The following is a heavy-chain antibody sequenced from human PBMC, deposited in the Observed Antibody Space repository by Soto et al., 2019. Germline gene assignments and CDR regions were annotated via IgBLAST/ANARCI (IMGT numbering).Heavy chain of an antibody. CDR2: INPNSGGT. CDR3: VRVRVSTVTHDAFDI. V-gene: IGHV1-2*04. Sequence: QVQLVQSGAEVKKPGASVKVSCKASGYTFTGYYMHWVRQAPGQGLEWMGWINPNSGGTNYAQKFQGWVTMTRDTSISTAYMELSRLRSDDTAVYYCVRVRVSTVTHDAFDIWGQGTMVTVSS. CDR1: GYTFTGYY. J-gene: IGHJ3*02. D-gene: IGHD4-17*01.